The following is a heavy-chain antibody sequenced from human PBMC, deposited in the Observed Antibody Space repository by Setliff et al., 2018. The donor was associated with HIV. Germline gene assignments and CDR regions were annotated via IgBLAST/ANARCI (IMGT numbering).Heavy chain of an antibody. CDR1: GFSFSRHY. CDR3: TRAFPPMIPAAFDI. CDR2: INPSDGIP. V-gene: IGHV1-46*01. Sequence: ASVKVSCKASGFSFSRHYMHWVRQAPGEGLEWVAMINPSDGIPSYAQKFQDRVVVTRDTSRSIVYMELSSLLSEDTAVYFCTRAFPPMIPAAFDIWGLGTLGTVS. J-gene: IGHJ3*02. D-gene: IGHD3-16*01.